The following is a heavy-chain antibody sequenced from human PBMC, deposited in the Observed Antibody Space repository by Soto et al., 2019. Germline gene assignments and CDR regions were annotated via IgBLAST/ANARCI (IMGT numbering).Heavy chain of an antibody. CDR1: GGTFSSYA. V-gene: IGHV1-69*13. D-gene: IGHD2-15*01. J-gene: IGHJ6*02. CDR2: IIPIFGTA. CDR3: AKNLRHIVVVVAATRGSHYYYYGMDV. Sequence: SVKVSCKASGGTFSSYAISWVRQAPGQGLEWMGGIIPIFGTANYAQKFQGRVTITADESTSTAYMELSSLRSEDTAVYYCAKNLRHIVVVVAATRGSHYYYYGMDVWGQATTVTVSS.